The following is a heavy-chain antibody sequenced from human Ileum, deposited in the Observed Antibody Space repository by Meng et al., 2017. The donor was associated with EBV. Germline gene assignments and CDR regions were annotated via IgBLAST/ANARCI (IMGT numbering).Heavy chain of an antibody. CDR1: GYTFPRNT. CDR2: INVGNDNT. J-gene: IGHJ4*02. CDR3: AREGAVAGPDFDY. D-gene: IGHD6-19*01. Sequence: QPVPSGGGGENPGASGKVSCKASGYTFPRNTIHWVRQAPGQGLEWMGWINVGNDNTKYSQKFQGRVTITRDTSAYTVYMELSSLISEDTALYYCAREGAVAGPDFDYWGQGTLVTVSS. V-gene: IGHV1-3*01.